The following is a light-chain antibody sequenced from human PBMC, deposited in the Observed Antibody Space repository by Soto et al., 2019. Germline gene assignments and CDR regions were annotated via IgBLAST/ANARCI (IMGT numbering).Light chain of an antibody. Sequence: DIQMTQSPSSVSASVGDRVTITCRASQGISSWLAWYQQRPGKAPRLLVYAASTLESGVPSRFSGSGSGTAFTLTINSLQPEDFATYYCQQANSFPYTFGQGTKVDIK. V-gene: IGKV1-12*01. CDR1: QGISSW. CDR2: AAS. CDR3: QQANSFPYT. J-gene: IGKJ2*01.